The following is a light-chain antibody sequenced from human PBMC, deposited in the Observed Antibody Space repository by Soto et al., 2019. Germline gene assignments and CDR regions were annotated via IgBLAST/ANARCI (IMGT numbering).Light chain of an antibody. CDR2: KAS. J-gene: IGKJ1*01. V-gene: IGKV1-13*02. CDR3: QQYNSYWT. Sequence: AIQLTQSPSSLSASVGDRVTITCRASQGIRNDLGWYQQKPGKAPKLLIYKASSLESGVPSRFSGSGSGTEFTLTISSLQPDDFATYYCQQYNSYWTFGQGTKVDIK. CDR1: QGIRND.